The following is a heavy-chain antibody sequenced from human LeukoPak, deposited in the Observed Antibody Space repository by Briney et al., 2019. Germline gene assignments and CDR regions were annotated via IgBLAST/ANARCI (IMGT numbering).Heavy chain of an antibody. CDR3: TRRVGYCSGGSFDSPNFDY. Sequence: GGSLRLSCTASGFNFGDYCMRWVRQAPGKGLVWVCFISSEAHGTTYEYAASVQVSFTISRDDSTSIAYINMNRLKIENSAVYYWTRRVGYCSGGSFDSPNFDYWGQGTLLTVSS. J-gene: IGHJ4*02. V-gene: IGHV3-49*04. CDR2: ISSEAHGTTY. D-gene: IGHD2-15*01. CDR1: GFNFGDYC.